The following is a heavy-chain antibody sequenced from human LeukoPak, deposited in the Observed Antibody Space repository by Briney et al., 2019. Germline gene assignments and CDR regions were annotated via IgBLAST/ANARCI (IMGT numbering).Heavy chain of an antibody. Sequence: SETLSLTCTVSGGSSSSSNYYWGWIRQLPGKGLEWIGSIYYSGSTYYNPSLKSRVSISVDTSKNQFSLKLSSVTAADSAVYYCARQLYYYDSSGYFDYWGQGTLVTVSS. CDR2: IYYSGST. CDR3: ARQLYYYDSSGYFDY. V-gene: IGHV4-39*01. D-gene: IGHD3-22*01. J-gene: IGHJ4*02. CDR1: GGSSSSSNYY.